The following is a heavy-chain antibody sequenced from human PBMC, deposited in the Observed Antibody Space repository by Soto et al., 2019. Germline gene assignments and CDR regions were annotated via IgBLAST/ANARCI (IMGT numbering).Heavy chain of an antibody. D-gene: IGHD3-16*01. Sequence: GGSLRLSCAASGFTFSSYGMHWVRQAPGKGLEWVAVIWYDGSNKYYADSVKGRFTVSRDNAKNSLYLQMNSLRAEDTAVYYCARDDYGFDYWGQGTLVTVSS. CDR1: GFTFSSYG. CDR2: IWYDGSNK. J-gene: IGHJ4*02. V-gene: IGHV3-33*01. CDR3: ARDDYGFDY.